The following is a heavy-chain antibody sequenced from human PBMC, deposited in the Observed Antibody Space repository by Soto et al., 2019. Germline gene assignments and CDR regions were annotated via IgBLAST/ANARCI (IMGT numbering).Heavy chain of an antibody. J-gene: IGHJ4*02. D-gene: IGHD6-13*01. CDR3: ATYSSHFDY. CDR1: EFSFSSYA. Sequence: EVQLMESGGGLVQPGGSLRLSCAASEFSFSSYALNWVRQAPGKGLEWVSAISATGTTTYYADSVKGRFTISRDNSKRTLFLQMDSLSPEDTAVYDCATYSSHFDYWGQRTLVTVSS. CDR2: ISATGTTT. V-gene: IGHV3-23*01.